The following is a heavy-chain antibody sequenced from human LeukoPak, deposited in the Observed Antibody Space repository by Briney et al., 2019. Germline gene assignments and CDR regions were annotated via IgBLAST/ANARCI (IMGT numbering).Heavy chain of an antibody. D-gene: IGHD6-19*01. J-gene: IGHJ4*02. CDR1: GGSISSSRYY. V-gene: IGHV4-61*05. CDR3: ARFYSSGWYRY. CDR2: IYYSGST. Sequence: SETLSLTCTISGGSISSSRYYWGWIRQPPGKGLEWIGYIYYSGSTNYNPSLKSRVTISVDTSKNQFSLKLSSVTAADTAVYYCARFYSSGWYRYWGQGTLVTVSS.